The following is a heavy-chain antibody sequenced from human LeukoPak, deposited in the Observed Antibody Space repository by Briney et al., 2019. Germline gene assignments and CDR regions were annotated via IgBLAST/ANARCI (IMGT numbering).Heavy chain of an antibody. CDR3: ARVVVPAATPYYFDY. CDR1: GFTFSSYA. Sequence: PGGSLRLSCAASGFTFSSYAMSWVRQAPGKGLEWVSAISGSGGSTYYADSVKGRFTISRDNSKNTLYLQMNSLRAEDTAVYYCARVVVPAATPYYFDYWGQGTLVTVSS. D-gene: IGHD2-2*02. CDR2: ISGSGGST. V-gene: IGHV3-23*01. J-gene: IGHJ4*02.